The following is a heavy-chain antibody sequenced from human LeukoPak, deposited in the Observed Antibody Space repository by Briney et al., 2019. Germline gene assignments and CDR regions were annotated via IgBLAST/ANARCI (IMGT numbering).Heavy chain of an antibody. V-gene: IGHV4-34*01. CDR2: INHSGST. J-gene: IGHJ4*02. CDR1: GGSISSYY. D-gene: IGHD4-4*01. Sequence: SETLSLTCTVSGGSISSYYWSWIRQPPGKGLEWIGEINHSGSTNYNPSLKSRVTISVDTSKNQFSLKLSSVTAADTAVYYCASRRNSNYRFDYWGQGTLVTVSS. CDR3: ASRRNSNYRFDY.